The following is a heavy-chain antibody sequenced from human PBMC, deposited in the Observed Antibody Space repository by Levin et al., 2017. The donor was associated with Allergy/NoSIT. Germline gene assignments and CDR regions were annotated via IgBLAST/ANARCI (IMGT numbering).Heavy chain of an antibody. Sequence: PGESLKISCAASGFTVSSNYMSWVRQAPGKGLEWVSVIYSGGSTYYADSVKGRFTISRDNSKNTLYLQMNSLRAEDTAVYYCARGSGSYYEGFDYWGQGTLVTVSS. V-gene: IGHV3-66*01. CDR3: ARGSGSYYEGFDY. J-gene: IGHJ4*02. D-gene: IGHD1-26*01. CDR1: GFTVSSNY. CDR2: IYSGGST.